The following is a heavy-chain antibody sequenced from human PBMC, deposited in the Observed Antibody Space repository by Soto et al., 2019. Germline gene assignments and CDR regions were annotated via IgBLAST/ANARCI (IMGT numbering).Heavy chain of an antibody. CDR2: ISGSGGST. Sequence: PGGSLRLSCAASGFTFSSYAMSWVRQAPGKGLEWVSAISGSGGSTYYADSVKGRFTISRDNSKNTLYLQMNSLRAEDTAVYYCAKDWGAAAGTGQTFDYWGHGTLVTVSS. J-gene: IGHJ4*01. CDR1: GFTFSSYA. V-gene: IGHV3-23*01. CDR3: AKDWGAAAGTGQTFDY. D-gene: IGHD6-13*01.